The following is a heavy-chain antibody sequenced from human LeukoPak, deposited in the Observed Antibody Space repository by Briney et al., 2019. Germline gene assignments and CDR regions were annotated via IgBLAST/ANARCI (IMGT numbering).Heavy chain of an antibody. V-gene: IGHV1-8*01. Sequence: ASVKVSCKASGYTFTSYDINGVRQATGQGLEWMGWMNPNSGNTGYAQKFQGRVTMTRNTSISTAYMELSSLRSEDTAVYYCALGSGEYYYYGMDVWGQGTTVTVSS. CDR1: GYTFTSYD. CDR2: MNPNSGNT. CDR3: ALGSGEYYYYGMDV. J-gene: IGHJ6*02. D-gene: IGHD3-10*01.